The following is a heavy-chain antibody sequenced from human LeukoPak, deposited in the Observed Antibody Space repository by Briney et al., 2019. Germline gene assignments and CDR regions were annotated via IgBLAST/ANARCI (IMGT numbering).Heavy chain of an antibody. V-gene: IGHV4-59*08. D-gene: IGHD6-19*01. CDR3: ARGAVAVAGRGSHFDN. CDR1: GGSISSYY. J-gene: IGHJ4*02. Sequence: SETLSLTCTVSGGSISSYYWSWIRQPPGKGLEWIGYIYYSGSTNYNPSLKSRVTISVDTSKTQFSLQLSSVAAADTAVYYCARGAVAVAGRGSHFDNWGQGALVTVSS. CDR2: IYYSGST.